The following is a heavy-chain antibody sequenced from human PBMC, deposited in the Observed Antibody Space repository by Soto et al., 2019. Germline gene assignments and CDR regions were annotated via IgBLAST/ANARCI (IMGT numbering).Heavy chain of an antibody. CDR2: IIPIFGTA. Sequence: KASGGTFSSYAISWVRQAPGQGLEWMGGIIPIFGTANYAQKFQGRVTITADKSTSTAYMELSSLRSEDTAVYYCARGGYCSRKSCYSRYYFNYSGQRTLLTVSS. V-gene: IGHV1-69*06. CDR1: GGTFSSYA. D-gene: IGHD2-2*02. CDR3: ARGGYCSRKSCYSRYYFNY. J-gene: IGHJ4*02.